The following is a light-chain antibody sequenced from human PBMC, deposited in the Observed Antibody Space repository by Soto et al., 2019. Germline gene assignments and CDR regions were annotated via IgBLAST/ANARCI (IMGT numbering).Light chain of an antibody. Sequence: QAVVTQEPSLTVSPGETVTLTCASSIGAVTSGFYPNWFQQKLGQAPRPLIYSTDKKHSWTPARFSGSLLGGKAALTLSGVQPDDEADYYCLVYYGGANWESGGGTKLTVL. CDR3: LVYYGGANWE. V-gene: IGLV7-43*01. CDR2: STD. J-gene: IGLJ3*02. CDR1: IGAVTSGFY.